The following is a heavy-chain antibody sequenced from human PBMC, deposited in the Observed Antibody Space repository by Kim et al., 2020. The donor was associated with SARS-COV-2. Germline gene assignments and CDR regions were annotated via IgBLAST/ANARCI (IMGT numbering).Heavy chain of an antibody. CDR1: GFTLSNNV. J-gene: IGHJ4*02. Sequence: GGSLRLSCAASGFTLSNNVMSWVRQAPGRGLEWVSTIRSRASAETTYYADSVNGRFTISRDISKNTLYMELHSLRADDTSLYYCAKDRGGRDWPVVDSWGQGTLVTVSS. CDR2: IRSRASAETT. CDR3: AKDRGGRDWPVVDS. D-gene: IGHD3-9*01. V-gene: IGHV3-23*01.